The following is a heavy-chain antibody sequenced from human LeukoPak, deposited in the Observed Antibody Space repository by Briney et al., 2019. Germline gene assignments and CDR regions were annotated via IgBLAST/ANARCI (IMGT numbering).Heavy chain of an antibody. J-gene: IGHJ4*02. CDR2: ISWDGGST. V-gene: IGHV3-43*01. CDR3: AKGRGPYSSSWYFVY. Sequence: GGSLRLSCAASGFTFDDYTMHWVRQAPGKGLEWVSLISWDGGSTYYADSVKGRFTISRDNSKNSLYLQMNSLRTEDTALYYCAKGRGPYSSSWYFVYWGQGTLVTVSS. D-gene: IGHD6-13*01. CDR1: GFTFDDYT.